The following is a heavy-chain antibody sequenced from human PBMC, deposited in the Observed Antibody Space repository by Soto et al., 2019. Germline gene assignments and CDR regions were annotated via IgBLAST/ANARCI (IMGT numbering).Heavy chain of an antibody. D-gene: IGHD6-13*01. V-gene: IGHV1-2*02. CDR1: GYSLSGYY. CDR2: INPNSGAT. Sequence: ASVKVSCKVSGYSLSGYYLHWVRQAPGQGPEWMGWINPNSGATKYVQKFQGRVTMTRDTSISTVYLELSRLRSDDTAVYYCARGWGIAAPGPNWFDPWGQGTLVTVSS. CDR3: ARGWGIAAPGPNWFDP. J-gene: IGHJ5*02.